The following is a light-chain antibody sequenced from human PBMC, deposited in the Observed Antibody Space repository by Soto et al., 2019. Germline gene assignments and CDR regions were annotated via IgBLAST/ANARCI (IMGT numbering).Light chain of an antibody. CDR1: SSDVGPYKL. CDR3: CSYAASDLI. CDR2: EGT. Sequence: HSVLTQPASVSGSPGQSITISCSGASSDVGPYKLVAWYQQHPDKAPKLIIHEGTKRPSGVSSRFSGSQSGTTASLTISGLQAEDEADYYCCSYAASDLIFGGGTKVTVL. J-gene: IGLJ2*01. V-gene: IGLV2-23*01.